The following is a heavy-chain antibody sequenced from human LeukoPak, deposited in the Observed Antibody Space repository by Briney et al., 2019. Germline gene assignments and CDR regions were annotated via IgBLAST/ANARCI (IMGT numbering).Heavy chain of an antibody. CDR3: ARDQSGEWELVSGWWFDP. CDR2: INPSGGST. Sequence: ASVKVSCKASGGTFSSYAISWVRQAPGQGLEWMGIINPSGGSTSYAQKFQGRVTMTRDMSTSTDYMELSSLRSEDTAVYYCARDQSGEWELVSGWWFDPWGQGTLVTVSS. J-gene: IGHJ5*02. D-gene: IGHD1-26*01. CDR1: GGTFSSYA. V-gene: IGHV1-46*01.